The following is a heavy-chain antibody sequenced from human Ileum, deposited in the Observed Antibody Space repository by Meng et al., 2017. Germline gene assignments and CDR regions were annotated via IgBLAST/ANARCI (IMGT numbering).Heavy chain of an antibody. Sequence: DVRVVESGGGLEQLGRSLTLSCVASGFTFNVHAMHWVRQAPGKGLEWVSSINWNSDVLTYADSVKGRFTVSRDNAKSSLYLQMNSLRAEDTAVYFCAKDWGGVGALDYWGQGSLVTVSS. CDR1: GFTFNVHA. CDR3: AKDWGGVGALDY. V-gene: IGHV3-9*01. J-gene: IGHJ4*02. D-gene: IGHD1-26*01. CDR2: INWNSDVL.